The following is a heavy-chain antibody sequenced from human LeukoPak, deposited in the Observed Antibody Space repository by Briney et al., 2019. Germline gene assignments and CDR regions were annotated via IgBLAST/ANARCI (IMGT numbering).Heavy chain of an antibody. Sequence: GGSLRLSCKASGFIFENYYMSWIRQAPGKGPQWVSYISKEDNTIYYADSVKGRFTISRDNAKNSLYLQMNSLRAEDTAVYYCARVKEASAFDIWGQGTMITVSS. V-gene: IGHV3-11*04. J-gene: IGHJ3*02. CDR1: GFIFENYY. CDR3: ARVKEASAFDI. D-gene: IGHD5-12*01. CDR2: ISKEDNTI.